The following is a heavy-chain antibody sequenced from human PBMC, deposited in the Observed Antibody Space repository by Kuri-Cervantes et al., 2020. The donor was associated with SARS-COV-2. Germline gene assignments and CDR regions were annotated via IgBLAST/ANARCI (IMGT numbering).Heavy chain of an antibody. J-gene: IGHJ4*02. V-gene: IGHV4-59*11. CDR2: IYYSGST. CDR3: AREDTSMIDF. Sequence: SETLSLTCTVSGGSISSHYWSWIRQPPGKGLEWIGYIYYSGSTNYNPSLKSRVTISVDTSKNQFSLRLSSVTAADTAIYYCAREDTSMIDFWGQGTLVTVSS. CDR1: GGSISSHY. D-gene: IGHD2-2*01.